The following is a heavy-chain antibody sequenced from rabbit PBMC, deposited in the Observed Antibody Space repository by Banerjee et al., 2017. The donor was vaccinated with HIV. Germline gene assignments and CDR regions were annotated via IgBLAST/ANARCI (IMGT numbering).Heavy chain of an antibody. CDR1: GFSLSNNYV. CDR2: INTSSGNT. D-gene: IGHD7-1*01. J-gene: IGHJ4*01. Sequence: QEQLVESGGGLFQPGGSLALTCKASGFSLSNNYVMCWVRQAPGKGLEWIACINTSSGNTVYASWAKGRFTISKTSSTTVTLQMTSLTAADTATYFCARDLTGVTGWNFNLWGPGLVTVS. CDR3: ARDLTGVTGWNFNL. V-gene: IGHV1S45*01.